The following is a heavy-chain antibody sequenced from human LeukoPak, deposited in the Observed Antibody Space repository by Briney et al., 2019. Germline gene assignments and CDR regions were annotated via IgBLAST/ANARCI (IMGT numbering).Heavy chain of an antibody. CDR1: GFTFSSYA. J-gene: IGHJ4*02. V-gene: IGHV3-30-3*01. D-gene: IGHD6-6*01. CDR2: ISYDGSNK. CDR3: ARSSIAAPGVNY. Sequence: ERSLRLSCAASGFTFSSYAMHWVRQAPGKGLEWVAVISYDGSNKYYADSVKGRFTISRDNSKNTLYLQMNSLRAEDTAVYYCARSSIAAPGVNYWGQGTLVTVSS.